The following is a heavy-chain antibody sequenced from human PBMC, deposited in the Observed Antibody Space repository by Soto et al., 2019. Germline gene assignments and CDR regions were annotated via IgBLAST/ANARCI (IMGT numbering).Heavy chain of an antibody. D-gene: IGHD7-27*01. Sequence: PGGSLRLSCAASGFTFSSYAMSWVRQAPGKGLEWVSAISGSGGSTYYADSVKGRFTISRDNSKNTLYLQMNSLRAEDTAVYYCAKEETGDSSYYYGMDVWGQGTTVTVSS. CDR1: GFTFSSYA. J-gene: IGHJ6*02. CDR3: AKEETGDSSYYYGMDV. V-gene: IGHV3-23*01. CDR2: ISGSGGST.